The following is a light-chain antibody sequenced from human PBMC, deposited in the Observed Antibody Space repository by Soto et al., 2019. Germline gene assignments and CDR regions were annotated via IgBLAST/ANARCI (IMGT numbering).Light chain of an antibody. V-gene: IGKV3-20*01. CDR3: QQYGSPLT. Sequence: EIVLTQSPGTLSLSPGEGATLSCRASQSVSSSYLAWYQQEPGQAPRLLIYGASSRATGIPDRFSGSGSGTDFTLTISRLEPEDFAVYYCQQYGSPLTFGGGTKVDIK. J-gene: IGKJ4*01. CDR1: QSVSSSY. CDR2: GAS.